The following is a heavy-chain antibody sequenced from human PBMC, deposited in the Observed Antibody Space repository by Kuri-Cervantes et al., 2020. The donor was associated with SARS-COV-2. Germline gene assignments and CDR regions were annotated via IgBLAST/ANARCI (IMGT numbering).Heavy chain of an antibody. CDR1: GGTFSSYA. CDR3: ARELYGDYDVNFDY. J-gene: IGHJ4*02. D-gene: IGHD4-17*01. Sequence: SVKVSCKASGGTFSSYAISWVRQAPGQGLEWMGGIIPIFSRANYAQKFQGRVTITADKSTSTAYMELRSLRSDDTAVYYCARELYGDYDVNFDYWGQGTLVTVSS. V-gene: IGHV1-69*06. CDR2: IIPIFSRA.